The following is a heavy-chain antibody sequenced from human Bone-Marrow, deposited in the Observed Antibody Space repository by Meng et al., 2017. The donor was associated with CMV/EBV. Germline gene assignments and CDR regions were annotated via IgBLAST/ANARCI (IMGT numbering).Heavy chain of an antibody. Sequence: GGSLRLSCAASGFTFSSYGMHWVRQAPGKGLEWVAFIRYDGSNKYYADSVKGRFTISRDNSKNTLYLQMNSLRAEDTAVYYCAKGAATYYDFWSGYPGEYYFDYWGEGTLVTFSS. CDR3: AKGAATYYDFWSGYPGEYYFDY. V-gene: IGHV3-30*02. D-gene: IGHD3-3*01. CDR2: IRYDGSNK. CDR1: GFTFSSYG. J-gene: IGHJ4*02.